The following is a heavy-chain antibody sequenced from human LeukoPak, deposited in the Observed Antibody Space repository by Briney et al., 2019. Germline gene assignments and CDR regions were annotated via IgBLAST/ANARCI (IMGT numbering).Heavy chain of an antibody. Sequence: PGGSLRLSCAASGFTFSSYAMSWVRQAPGKGLEWVSAISGSGGSTYYADSVKGRFTISRDNSKNTLYLQMNSLRAEDTAVYYCAKVPLGYCNGGSCSGPYYFDYWGQGTLVTVSS. V-gene: IGHV3-23*01. CDR3: AKVPLGYCNGGSCSGPYYFDY. CDR2: ISGSGGST. J-gene: IGHJ4*02. D-gene: IGHD2-15*01. CDR1: GFTFSSYA.